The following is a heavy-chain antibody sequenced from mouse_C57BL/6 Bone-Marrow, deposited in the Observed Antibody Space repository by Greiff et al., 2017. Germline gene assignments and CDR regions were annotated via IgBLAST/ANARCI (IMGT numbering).Heavy chain of an antibody. CDR2: IDPSDSYT. CDR1: GYTFTSYW. V-gene: IGHV1-50*01. CDR3: ARDGSDY. Sequence: QVQLQQPGAELVKPGASVKLSCKASGYTFTSYWMQWVKQRPGQGLEWIGEIDPSDSYTNYNQKFKGKATLTVDTSSSTAYMQPSSLTSEDSAVYYCARDGSDYWGQGTTLTVSS. D-gene: IGHD1-1*01. J-gene: IGHJ2*01.